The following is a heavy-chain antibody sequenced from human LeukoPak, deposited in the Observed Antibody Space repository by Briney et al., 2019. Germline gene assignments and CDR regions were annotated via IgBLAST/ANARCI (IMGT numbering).Heavy chain of an antibody. CDR1: GGSISSGDYF. CDR3: ARGELFYDY. J-gene: IGHJ4*02. Sequence: PSETLSLTCTVSGGSISSGDYFWSWIRQPPGKGLEWIGYIHHSGSTFYNPSLKSRVIISVDTSKNQFSLKLNSVTAADTAVYYCARGELFYDYWGRGTLVTVSS. CDR2: IHHSGST. V-gene: IGHV4-30-4*01. D-gene: IGHD1-26*01.